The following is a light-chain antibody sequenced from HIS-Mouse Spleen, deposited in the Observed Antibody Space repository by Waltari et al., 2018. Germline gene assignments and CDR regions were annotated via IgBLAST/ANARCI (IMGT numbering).Light chain of an antibody. J-gene: IGLJ1*01. CDR1: SSNIGAGSD. Sequence: QSVLTQPPSVSGAPGQRVTISCTGSSSNIGAGSDVHRYQQLPGTAPKLLIYGNSNRPSGVPDRFSGSKSGTSASLAITGLQAEDEADYYCQSYDSSLSAHYVFGTGTKVTVL. V-gene: IGLV1-40*01. CDR2: GNS. CDR3: QSYDSSLSAHYV.